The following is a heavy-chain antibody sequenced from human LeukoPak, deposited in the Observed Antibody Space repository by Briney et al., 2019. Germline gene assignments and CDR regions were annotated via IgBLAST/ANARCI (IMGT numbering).Heavy chain of an antibody. Sequence: SETLSLACTVSGGSISGYYWSWLRQPAGKGLEWIGRVYTSGSTHYNPSLKSRVTMSVDTSKNQFSLKLSSVTAADTAVYYCARLITGTTTAFDIWGQGTMVTVSS. D-gene: IGHD1-7*01. J-gene: IGHJ3*02. CDR3: ARLITGTTTAFDI. CDR2: VYTSGST. V-gene: IGHV4-4*07. CDR1: GGSISGYY.